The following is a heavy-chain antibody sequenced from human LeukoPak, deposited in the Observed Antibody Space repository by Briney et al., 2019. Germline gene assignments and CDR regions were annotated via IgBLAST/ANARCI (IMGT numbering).Heavy chain of an antibody. Sequence: GGSLRLSYTASGFTFSSYWMSWVRQALGKGLEWVANIKRDGSEKYYVDSVKGRFTISRDNAKNSLYLQMNSLRAEDTAVYYCAREREAGEDYWGQGTLVTVSS. CDR1: GFTFSSYW. J-gene: IGHJ4*02. D-gene: IGHD6-19*01. CDR2: IKRDGSEK. V-gene: IGHV3-7*04. CDR3: AREREAGEDY.